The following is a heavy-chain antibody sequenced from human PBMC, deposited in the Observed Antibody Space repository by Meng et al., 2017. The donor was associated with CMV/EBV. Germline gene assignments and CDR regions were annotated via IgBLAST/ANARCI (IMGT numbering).Heavy chain of an antibody. Sequence: GESLKISCAASGFTFSSYAMHWVRQAPGKGLEYVSAISSNGGSTYYADSVKGRFTISRDNSKNTLYLQMGSLTAEDMAVYYCASGLYSSPAYYYYGMDVWGQGTTVTVSS. J-gene: IGHJ6*02. D-gene: IGHD6-13*01. V-gene: IGHV3-64*02. CDR2: ISSNGGST. CDR1: GFTFSSYA. CDR3: ASGLYSSPAYYYYGMDV.